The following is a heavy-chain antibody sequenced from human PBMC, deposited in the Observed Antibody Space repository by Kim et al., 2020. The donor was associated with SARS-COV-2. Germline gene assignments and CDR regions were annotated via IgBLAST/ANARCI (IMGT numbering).Heavy chain of an antibody. CDR3: ARGSMIVVAEYYFDY. D-gene: IGHD3-22*01. CDR1: GYTFTSYD. CDR2: MNPNSGNT. J-gene: IGHJ4*02. Sequence: ASVKVSCKASGYTFTSYDINWVRQATGQGLEWMGWMNPNSGNTGYAQKFQGRVTMTRNTSISTAYMELSSLKSEDTAVYYCARGSMIVVAEYYFDYWGQGTLVTVSS. V-gene: IGHV1-8*01.